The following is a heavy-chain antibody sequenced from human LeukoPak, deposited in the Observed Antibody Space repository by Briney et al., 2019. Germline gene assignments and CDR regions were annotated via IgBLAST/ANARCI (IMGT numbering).Heavy chain of an antibody. CDR1: GFTFDDYA. Sequence: PGGSLGLSCAASGFTFDDYAMHWVRHAPGKGLEWGSGISGNSGSIGYADSVKGRFTISRDNAKNSLYLQMNSLRDEDTALYYCAKDGNPYSGSYYDFDYWGQGTLVTVTS. CDR3: AKDGNPYSGSYYDFDY. V-gene: IGHV3-9*01. CDR2: ISGNSGSI. D-gene: IGHD1-26*01. J-gene: IGHJ4*02.